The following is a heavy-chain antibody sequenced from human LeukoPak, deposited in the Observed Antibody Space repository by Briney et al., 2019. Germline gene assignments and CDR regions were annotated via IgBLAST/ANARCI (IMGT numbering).Heavy chain of an antibody. CDR1: GGTFSSYA. Sequence: ASVKVSCKASGGTFSSYAISWVRQAPGQGLEWMGWISAYNGNTNYAQKLQGRVTMTTDTSTSTAYMELRSLRSDDTAVYYCARVQSVVVTIYYYYGMDVWGQGTTVTVSS. D-gene: IGHD2-21*02. J-gene: IGHJ6*02. CDR3: ARVQSVVVTIYYYYGMDV. CDR2: ISAYNGNT. V-gene: IGHV1-18*01.